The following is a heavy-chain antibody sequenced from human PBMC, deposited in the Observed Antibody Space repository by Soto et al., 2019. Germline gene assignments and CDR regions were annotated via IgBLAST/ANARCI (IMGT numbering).Heavy chain of an antibody. V-gene: IGHV4-39*01. CDR3: AVGYCSSTSCYTGRDYYYGMDV. D-gene: IGHD2-2*02. CDR2: IYYSGTT. Sequence: QLQLQESGPGLVKPSETLSLTCTVSGGSISSSSYYWGWIRQPPGKGLAWIGSIYYSGTTYYNPSLKSRVNISVDESKDQCALKLGSVTAADTAVYYCAVGYCSSTSCYTGRDYYYGMDVWGQGTTVTVSS. CDR1: GGSISSSSYY. J-gene: IGHJ6*02.